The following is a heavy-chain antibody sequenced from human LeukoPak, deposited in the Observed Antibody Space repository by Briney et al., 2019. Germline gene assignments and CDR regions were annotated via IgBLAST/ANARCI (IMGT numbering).Heavy chain of an antibody. J-gene: IGHJ6*03. Sequence: GGSLRLSCAASGFTFSSYAMSWVRQAPGKGLEWVSAISGSGGSTYYADSVKGRFTISRDNSKNTLYLQMNSLRAEDTAVYYCAKDGGSYPYYYYYMDVWGKGTTVTISS. CDR2: ISGSGGST. V-gene: IGHV3-23*01. CDR3: AKDGGSYPYYYYYMDV. D-gene: IGHD1-26*01. CDR1: GFTFSSYA.